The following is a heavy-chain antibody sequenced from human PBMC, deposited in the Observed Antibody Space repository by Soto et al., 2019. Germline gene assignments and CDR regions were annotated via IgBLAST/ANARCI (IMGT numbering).Heavy chain of an antibody. V-gene: IGHV2-5*02. J-gene: IGHJ4*02. CDR2: IYWDNDR. CDR3: AHLVPGPLSFAY. Sequence: QITLKESGPSLIKPTQTLALTCTFSGFSFNTRGVGVAWIRQPPGKTLEWIAVIYWDNDRRYRPSLTDRLSITKDMSTKQVVLAMTNVDHVDTGTYYCAHLVPGPLSFAYWGEGALVTVSS. D-gene: IGHD6-19*01. CDR1: GFSFNTRGVG.